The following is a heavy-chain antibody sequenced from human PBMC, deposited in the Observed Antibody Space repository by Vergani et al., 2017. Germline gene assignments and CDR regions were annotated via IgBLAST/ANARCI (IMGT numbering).Heavy chain of an antibody. CDR1: GFSLSNARMG. J-gene: IGHJ4*02. D-gene: IGHD3-10*01. V-gene: IGHV2-26*01. CDR3: ARIGMGSGSYSDY. Sequence: QVTLKESGPVLVKPTETLTLTCTVSGFSLSNARMGVSWIRQPPGKALEWLAHIFSNDEKSDSTSLKSRLTISKDTSKSQVVLTMTNMDPVDTAAYYCARIGMGSGSYSDYWGQGTLVTVSS. CDR2: IFSNDEK.